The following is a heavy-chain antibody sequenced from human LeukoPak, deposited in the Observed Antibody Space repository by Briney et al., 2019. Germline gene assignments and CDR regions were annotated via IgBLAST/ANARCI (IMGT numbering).Heavy chain of an antibody. V-gene: IGHV4-30-4*01. Sequence: SQTLSLTCTVSGGSISSGDYYWSWIRQPPGKGLEWIGYIYYSGSTYYNPSLKSRVTISVDTSKNQFSLKLSSETAADTAVYYCARALGSGSYYLDYWGQGTLVTVSS. J-gene: IGHJ4*02. CDR3: ARALGSGSYYLDY. CDR1: GGSISSGDYY. CDR2: IYYSGST. D-gene: IGHD3-10*01.